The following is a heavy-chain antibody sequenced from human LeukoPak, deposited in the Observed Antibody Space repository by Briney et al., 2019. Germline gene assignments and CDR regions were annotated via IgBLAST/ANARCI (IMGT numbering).Heavy chain of an antibody. CDR3: AKGSGGSSYSWVDY. V-gene: IGHV3-23*01. Sequence: GGSLRLSCTASGFTLSNYAMNWVRQAPGKGLEWVSVISASGGGTYYADSVKGRFTISRDNSKNMFDLQMNSLRVEDTAVYYCAKGSGGSSYSWVDYWGQGTPITVSS. D-gene: IGHD2-15*01. CDR2: ISASGGGT. CDR1: GFTLSNYA. J-gene: IGHJ4*02.